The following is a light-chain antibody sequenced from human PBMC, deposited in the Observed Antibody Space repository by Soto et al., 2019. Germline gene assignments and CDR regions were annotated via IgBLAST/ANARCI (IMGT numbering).Light chain of an antibody. CDR3: QQYNSYPGT. CDR2: AAS. Sequence: DIQMTQSPSSLSASVGDRVTITCRASQGIGIWLAWYQQKPEKAPKTLIYAASNLESGVPSRFSGSGTGTDFALTISSLQPEDFATYYCQQYNSYPGTFGQGTKVEIK. V-gene: IGKV1D-16*01. CDR1: QGIGIW. J-gene: IGKJ1*01.